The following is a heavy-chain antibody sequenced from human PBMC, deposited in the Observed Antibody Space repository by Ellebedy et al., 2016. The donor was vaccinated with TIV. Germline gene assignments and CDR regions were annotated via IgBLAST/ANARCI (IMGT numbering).Heavy chain of an antibody. CDR2: ISAYYGNT. CDR1: GYSFTGYG. Sequence: ASVKVSXXASGYSFTGYGISWVRQAPGQGLEWMGWISAYYGNTKYAQKLQGRVTMTTDTSTSTAYMELSSLGLDDTAVYYCARDIAPPGSWWFDSWGQGILITVSS. D-gene: IGHD6-13*01. V-gene: IGHV1-18*01. J-gene: IGHJ5*01. CDR3: ARDIAPPGSWWFDS.